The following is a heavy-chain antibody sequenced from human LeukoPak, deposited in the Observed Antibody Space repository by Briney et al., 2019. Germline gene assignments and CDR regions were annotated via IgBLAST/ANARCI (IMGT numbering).Heavy chain of an antibody. V-gene: IGHV1-3*01. CDR3: VVGAFDY. CDR1: GYSFSNHT. D-gene: IGHD4-17*01. CDR2: INAADGNT. J-gene: IGHJ4*02. Sequence: GASVKVSSKASGYSFSNHTMHWVRQAPGQRLEWMGWINAADGNTKYSQNFQGRVTITSDTSANTAHMELSSLTSEDTAMYYCVVGAFDYWGQGTLVTVSS.